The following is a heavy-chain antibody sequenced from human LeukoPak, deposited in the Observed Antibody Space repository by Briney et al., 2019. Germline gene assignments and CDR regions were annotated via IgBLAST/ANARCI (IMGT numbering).Heavy chain of an antibody. J-gene: IGHJ3*02. D-gene: IGHD6-6*01. CDR1: GFTLSTYT. Sequence: PGGSLRLSCAASGFTLSTYTMNWVRQAPGKGLQGFSYISSSSSTIYYADSVKGRFNISRDNAKNSLYLQMNSLRDEDTAVYYCAREYSSSSGRAFDIWGQGTMVTVSS. V-gene: IGHV3-48*02. CDR2: ISSSSSTI. CDR3: AREYSSSSGRAFDI.